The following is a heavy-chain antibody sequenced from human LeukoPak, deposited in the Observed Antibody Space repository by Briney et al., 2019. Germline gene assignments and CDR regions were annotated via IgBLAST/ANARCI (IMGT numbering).Heavy chain of an antibody. J-gene: IGHJ4*02. V-gene: IGHV4-61*02. CDR2: IYTSGST. D-gene: IGHD1-26*01. CDR1: GGSISSGSYY. CDR3: ARDEVGAIDY. Sequence: PSETLSLTCTVSGGSISSGSYYWSWIRQPAGKGLEWIGRIYTSGSTNYNPSLKSRVTISVDTSKNQFSLKLSSVTAADTAVYYCARDEVGAIDYWGQGTLVTVSS.